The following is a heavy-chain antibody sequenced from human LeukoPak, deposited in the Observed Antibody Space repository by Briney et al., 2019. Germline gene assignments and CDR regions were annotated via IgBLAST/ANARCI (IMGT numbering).Heavy chain of an antibody. CDR1: GFSFSDSY. V-gene: IGHV3-11*06. J-gene: IGHJ6*04. D-gene: IGHD2-8*01. CDR2: ISGNSGDI. Sequence: PGGSLRLSCAASGFSFSDSYMTWVRQAPGKGLEWLSYISGNSGDINYADSVKGRFTISRDNAKNSLYLQMNSLRAEDTAVYYCAREAMGPLDVWGKGTTVTVSS. CDR3: AREAMGPLDV.